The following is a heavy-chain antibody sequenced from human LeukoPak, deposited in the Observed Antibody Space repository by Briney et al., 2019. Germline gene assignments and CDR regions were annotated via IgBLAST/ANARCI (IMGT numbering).Heavy chain of an antibody. CDR3: AELGIIMIGGV. J-gene: IGHJ6*04. V-gene: IGHV3-20*04. Sequence: PGGSLRLSCAASGFTFVDYGMGWVRQAPGKGLEWVSGINWNGVSTGYADSVKGRFTISRDKGKNSLYLQMNSLRGEDMAVYYCAELGIIMIGGVWGKGTTVTISS. D-gene: IGHD3-10*02. CDR1: GFTFVDYG. CDR2: INWNGVST.